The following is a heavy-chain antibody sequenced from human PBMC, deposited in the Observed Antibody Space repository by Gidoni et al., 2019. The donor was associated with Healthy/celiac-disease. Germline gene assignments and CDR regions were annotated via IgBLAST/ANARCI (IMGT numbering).Heavy chain of an antibody. CDR2: INDGNGNT. Sequence: HVQLVQSGAEVKKPAASVKVPCKASGYTFTSYAMHWVRQAPGQRLEWMGWINDGNGNTKYSQKFQGRVTITRDTSASTAYMELSSLRSEDTAVYYCARYSSSAGGAFDIWGQGTMVTVSS. CDR1: GYTFTSYA. J-gene: IGHJ3*02. V-gene: IGHV1-3*01. CDR3: ARYSSSAGGAFDI. D-gene: IGHD6-6*01.